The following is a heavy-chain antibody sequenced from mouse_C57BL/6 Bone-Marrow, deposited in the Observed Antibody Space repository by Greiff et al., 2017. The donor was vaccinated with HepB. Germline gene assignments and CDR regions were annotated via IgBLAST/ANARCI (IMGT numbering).Heavy chain of an antibody. CDR3: ARHDGYYDYAMDY. D-gene: IGHD2-3*01. Sequence: EVQVVESGGGLVKPGGSLKLSCAASGFTFSSYAMSWVRQTPEKRLEWVATISDGGSYTYYPDNVKGRFTISRDNAKNNLYLQMSHLKSEDTAMYYCARHDGYYDYAMDYWGQGTSVTVSS. CDR2: ISDGGSYT. J-gene: IGHJ4*01. CDR1: GFTFSSYA. V-gene: IGHV5-4*01.